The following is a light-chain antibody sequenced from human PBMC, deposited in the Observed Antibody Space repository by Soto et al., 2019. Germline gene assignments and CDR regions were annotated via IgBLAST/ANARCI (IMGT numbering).Light chain of an antibody. Sequence: DIQMTQSPSTLSASVGDRVTITCRASQSISSWLAWYQQKPGKAPKLLIYKASSLESGVPSRFSGSGSGTEFTLTISSLQPDDFAINSGQQYNSYSWTFGQGTKVEIK. CDR3: QQYNSYSWT. CDR2: KAS. CDR1: QSISSW. J-gene: IGKJ1*01. V-gene: IGKV1-5*03.